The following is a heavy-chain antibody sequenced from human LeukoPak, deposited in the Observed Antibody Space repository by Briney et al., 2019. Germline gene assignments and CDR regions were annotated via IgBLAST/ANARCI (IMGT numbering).Heavy chain of an antibody. D-gene: IGHD5-18*01. CDR3: ARRGEAMDPFDY. CDR1: GYSFTSYW. CDR2: IYPGDSDT. Sequence: GESLKISCQDSGYSFTSYWSGWAGQLPGKGLEWMGIIYPGDSDTRYSPSFQGQVTISADKSINTAYLQWSSLKASDTAIYYCARRGEAMDPFDYWGQGTLVTVSS. J-gene: IGHJ4*02. V-gene: IGHV5-51*01.